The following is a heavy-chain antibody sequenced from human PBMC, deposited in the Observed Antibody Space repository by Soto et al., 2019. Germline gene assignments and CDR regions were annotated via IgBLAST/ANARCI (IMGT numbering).Heavy chain of an antibody. D-gene: IGHD3-3*01. CDR3: ARGWGSGYRLDSNWFDP. CDR2: IIPILGIA. V-gene: IGHV1-69*04. CDR1: GGTFTTFL. Sequence: GASVKVSGKPSGGTFTTFLITWGGQAPGQGLEWMGRIIPILGIANYAQKFQGRVTITADKSTSTAYMELRRLRSEDTAVYYCARGWGSGYRLDSNWFDPWGQGALVTVSS. J-gene: IGHJ5*02.